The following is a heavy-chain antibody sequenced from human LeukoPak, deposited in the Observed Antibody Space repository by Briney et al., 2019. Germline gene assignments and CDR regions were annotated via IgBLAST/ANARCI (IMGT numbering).Heavy chain of an antibody. D-gene: IGHD1-26*01. J-gene: IGHJ6*03. Sequence: ASVKVSCKASGYTFTSYSISWVRQAPGQGLEWMGWISAYNGNTNYAQKLQGRVTMTTDTSTSTAYMELRSLRSDDTAVYYCARDLSGSYSYYYYYYMDVWGKGTTVTVSS. CDR1: GYTFTSYS. V-gene: IGHV1-18*01. CDR3: ARDLSGSYSYYYYYYMDV. CDR2: ISAYNGNT.